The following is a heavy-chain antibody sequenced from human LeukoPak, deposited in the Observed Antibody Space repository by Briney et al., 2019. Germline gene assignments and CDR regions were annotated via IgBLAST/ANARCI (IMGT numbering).Heavy chain of an antibody. CDR3: TKGESQPKYYFDY. D-gene: IGHD2-2*01. Sequence: GGSLRLSCAASGFTFTSAMRWVRQAPGKGLEWVSSISSSGGNTFYADSVKGGFTISRDNSKNTLYLQMNSLRAEDMAVYYCTKGESQPKYYFDYWGQGTLVTVSS. CDR2: ISSSGGNT. V-gene: IGHV3-23*01. CDR1: GFTFTSA. J-gene: IGHJ4*02.